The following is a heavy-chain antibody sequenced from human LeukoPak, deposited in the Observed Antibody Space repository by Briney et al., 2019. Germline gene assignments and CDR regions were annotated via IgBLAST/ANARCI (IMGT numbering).Heavy chain of an antibody. CDR2: INPSGGST. Sequence: ASVKVSCKASGYTFTSYYMHWVRQAPGQGLEWMGIINPSGGSTSYAQKFQGRVTMTRDTSTSTVYMEPSSLRSEDTAVYYCARVRREIDYVWGSYRRSPFDYWGQGTLVTVSS. D-gene: IGHD3-16*02. V-gene: IGHV1-46*01. J-gene: IGHJ4*02. CDR3: ARVRREIDYVWGSYRRSPFDY. CDR1: GYTFTSYY.